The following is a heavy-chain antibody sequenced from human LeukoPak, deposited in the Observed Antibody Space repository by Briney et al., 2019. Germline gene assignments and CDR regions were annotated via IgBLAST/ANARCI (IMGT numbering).Heavy chain of an antibody. Sequence: PSETLSLTCTVSGGSISSSSYYWGWIRQPPGKGLEWIGNIYHSGTTYYSPSLQSRVTISVDTSKNQFSLKLRSVTAADTAVYYCARPLKGVSHYYGSGSYFYYDYWGQGALVTVSS. V-gene: IGHV4-39*01. CDR2: IYHSGTT. CDR1: GGSISSSSYY. D-gene: IGHD3-10*01. CDR3: ARPLKGVSHYYGSGSYFYYDY. J-gene: IGHJ4*02.